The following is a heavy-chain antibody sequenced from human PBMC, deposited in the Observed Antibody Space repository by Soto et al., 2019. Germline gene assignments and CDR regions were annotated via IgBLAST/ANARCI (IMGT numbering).Heavy chain of an antibody. Sequence: ASVKFSFKASVYTLSGFYMHWLRHAPGQGLEWMGLINPSNGGTKYAEKFQGRVTMTRDTSISTAYVELSRLTSDDTAVYYCANAAVTGTAGLDFWGQGTLVTVS. D-gene: IGHD6-19*01. CDR2: INPSNGGT. CDR3: ANAAVTGTAGLDF. V-gene: IGHV1-2*02. CDR1: VYTLSGFY. J-gene: IGHJ4*02.